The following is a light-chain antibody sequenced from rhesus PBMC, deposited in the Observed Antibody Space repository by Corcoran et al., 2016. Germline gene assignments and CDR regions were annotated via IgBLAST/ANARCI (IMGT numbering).Light chain of an antibody. CDR3: QQFSSSPLT. V-gene: IGKV1-22*01. Sequence: DIQMTQSPSSLSASVGDTVTITCRASQRIGRWLAWYQQTPGNVPKFLIYKASSLQSGDPSWFTGSGDGTDYTLTISSLQSEEFATYYCQQFSSSPLTFGGGTKVELK. CDR1: QRIGRW. CDR2: KAS. J-gene: IGKJ4*01.